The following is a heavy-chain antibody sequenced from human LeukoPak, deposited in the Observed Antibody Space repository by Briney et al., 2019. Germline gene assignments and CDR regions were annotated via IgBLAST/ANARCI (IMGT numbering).Heavy chain of an antibody. Sequence: GRSLRLSCAASGFTFSSYAMHWVRQAPGKGLEWVAVIWYDGSNKYYADSVKGRFTISRDNSKNTLYLQMNSLRAEDTAVYYCARDGYCSSTSCFIFPDYWGQGTLVTVSS. CDR3: ARDGYCSSTSCFIFPDY. J-gene: IGHJ4*02. CDR2: IWYDGSNK. D-gene: IGHD2-2*03. V-gene: IGHV3-33*08. CDR1: GFTFSSYA.